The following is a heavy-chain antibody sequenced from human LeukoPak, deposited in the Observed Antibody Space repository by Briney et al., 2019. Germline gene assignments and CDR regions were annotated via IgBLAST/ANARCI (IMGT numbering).Heavy chain of an antibody. V-gene: IGHV3-21*01. D-gene: IGHD5-12*01. CDR2: ISTSSSYI. CDR3: AREYSGYGDFDY. CDR1: GVTFSGYS. J-gene: IGHJ4*02. Sequence: GGSLRPSCAASGVTFSGYSMNWVRRAPGMGLEWVSSISTSSSYIYYADSVKGRFTISRDNAKNSLYLQMNSLRAEDTAVYYCAREYSGYGDFDYWGQGTLVTVSS.